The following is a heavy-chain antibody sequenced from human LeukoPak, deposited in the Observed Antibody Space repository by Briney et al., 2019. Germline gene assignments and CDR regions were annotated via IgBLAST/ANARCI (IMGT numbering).Heavy chain of an antibody. Sequence: GGSLRLSCVGSGFTFSDHGMNWVRQAPGRGLGWVSLLYSGGNTYYADSVKGRFTISRDNSNNTLYLQLDSLRAEDTAVYYCAGVMRGAFDIWGQGTLVTVSS. CDR3: AGVMRGAFDI. V-gene: IGHV3-53*01. CDR1: GFTFSDHG. J-gene: IGHJ3*02. CDR2: LYSGGNT.